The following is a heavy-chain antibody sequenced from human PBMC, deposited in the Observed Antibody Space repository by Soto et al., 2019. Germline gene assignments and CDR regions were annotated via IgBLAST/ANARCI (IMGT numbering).Heavy chain of an antibody. CDR3: ARGHYVWGSYRPLYYFDS. CDR2: IFYSGST. D-gene: IGHD3-16*02. Sequence: SETLSLTCTVSGGSISSSSYYWGWIRQPPGKGLEWIGSIFYSGSTYYNPSLQSRVTISVDTSKNHFSLKLTSVTAADTSVYYCARGHYVWGSYRPLYYFDSWGQGTLVTVSS. V-gene: IGHV4-39*02. J-gene: IGHJ4*02. CDR1: GGSISSSSYY.